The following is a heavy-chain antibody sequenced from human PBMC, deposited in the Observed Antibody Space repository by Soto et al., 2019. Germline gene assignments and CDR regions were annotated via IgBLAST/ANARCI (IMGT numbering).Heavy chain of an antibody. J-gene: IGHJ4*02. Sequence: QVQVVQSGAEVKKPGASVNVSCKASGYISTTYGISWVRQAPGQGLEWLGWVSTYNGNTNYAQKFRDRVNMTTDKSTRTAYMELRSLRSDDTAVYYCARHHSPRVRGALDYWGQGTLVTVSS. D-gene: IGHD3-10*01. CDR3: ARHHSPRVRGALDY. CDR2: VSTYNGNT. CDR1: GYISTTYG. V-gene: IGHV1-18*01.